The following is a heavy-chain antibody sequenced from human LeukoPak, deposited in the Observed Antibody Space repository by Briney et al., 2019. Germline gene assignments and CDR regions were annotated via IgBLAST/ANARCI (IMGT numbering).Heavy chain of an antibody. D-gene: IGHD3-22*01. CDR2: FDPEDGET. V-gene: IGHV1-24*01. CDR1: GYTLSELS. J-gene: IGHJ4*02. Sequence: GASVKVSCKVSGYTLSELSMHWVRQAPGKGLEWMGGFDPEDGETIYAQKFQGRVTMTEDTSTDTAYMELSSLRSEDTAVYYCATVGISGNYDSSGYYFDYWGQGTLVTVSS. CDR3: ATVGISGNYDSSGYYFDY.